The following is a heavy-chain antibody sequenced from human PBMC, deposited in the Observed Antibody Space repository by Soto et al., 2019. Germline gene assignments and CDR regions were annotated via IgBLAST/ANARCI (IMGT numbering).Heavy chain of an antibody. CDR1: GFIFSGYG. D-gene: IGHD3-3*01. V-gene: IGHV3-30*18. CDR3: AKDFDYWSGFFPLVPHF. CDR2: TSFDGSKT. J-gene: IGHJ4*02. Sequence: GGSLRLSCAASGFIFSGYGMHWVRQAPGKGLEWVAGTSFDGSKTYYADSVKGRFTLSRDNSKNTLYLQMNTLRAEDTGLYYCAKDFDYWSGFFPLVPHFWGQGTPVTVSS.